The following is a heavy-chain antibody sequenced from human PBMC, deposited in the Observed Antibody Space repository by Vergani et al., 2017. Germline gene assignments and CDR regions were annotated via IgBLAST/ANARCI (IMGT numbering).Heavy chain of an antibody. V-gene: IGHV4-31*03. CDR2: IYYSGST. CDR3: AGNYWSRTRCYGGYFCAFDN. CDR1: GGSISSGGYY. D-gene: IGHD2-2*01. J-gene: IGHJ3*02. Sequence: QVQLQESGPGLVKPSQTLSLTCTVSGGSISSGGYYWSWIRQHPGKGLEWIGYIYYSGSTYYNPSLKSRVTISVDTSKNQFSLKLSSVTAADTAVYYCAGNYWSRTRCYGGYFCAFDNWGQGTMVTVSS.